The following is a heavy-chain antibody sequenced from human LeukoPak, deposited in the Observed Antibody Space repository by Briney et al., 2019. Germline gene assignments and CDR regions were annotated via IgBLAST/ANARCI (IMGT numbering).Heavy chain of an antibody. D-gene: IGHD1-1*01. CDR2: IYYSGNT. V-gene: IGHV4-59*01. CDR3: AKATGNLGN. CDR1: GGSLSYYY. Sequence: SEALSLTCTVSGGSLSYYYWSWIRQPPGKGLEWIGYIYYSGNTNYNPSLKSRVTISVDTSKNQFSLKLSSVTAADTAIYYCAKATGNLGNWGQGTLVTVSS. J-gene: IGHJ4*02.